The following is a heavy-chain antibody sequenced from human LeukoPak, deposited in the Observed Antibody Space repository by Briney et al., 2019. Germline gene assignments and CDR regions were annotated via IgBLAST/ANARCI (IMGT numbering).Heavy chain of an antibody. CDR3: SREFDYYGDY. J-gene: IGHJ4*02. V-gene: IGHV1-46*01. CDR2: INPSGSST. CDR1: GYTFTSYG. Sequence: GASVKVSCKASGYTFTSYGISWVRQAAGQGLEWMGIINPSGSSTTYAQKFQGRVTMTRDTSTSTVYMELSSLRSEDTAVYYCSREFDYYGDYWGQGTLVTVSS. D-gene: IGHD3-10*01.